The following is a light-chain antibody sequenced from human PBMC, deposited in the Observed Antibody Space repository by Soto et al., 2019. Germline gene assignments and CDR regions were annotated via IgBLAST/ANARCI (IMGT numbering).Light chain of an antibody. Sequence: DIQMTQSPSSLSAFVGDRVTITCRATQDISNYLAWFQQKPGKAPKSLIYAASNLESGVPSKFSGSGSGADFTLTIDNLQPEDSATYYCQQYQTNPLTFGGGTKVEIK. J-gene: IGKJ4*01. CDR3: QQYQTNPLT. CDR1: QDISNY. CDR2: AAS. V-gene: IGKV1-16*02.